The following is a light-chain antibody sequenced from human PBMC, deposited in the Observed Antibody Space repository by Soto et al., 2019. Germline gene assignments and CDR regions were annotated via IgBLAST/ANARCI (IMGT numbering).Light chain of an antibody. CDR3: SSYTRNNDRL. J-gene: IGLJ2*01. V-gene: IGLV2-14*01. CDR2: EVS. Sequence: QSALTQPASVSGSPGQSITISCTGTSSDVGSFNYVSWYQQHPGKSPKLMLYEVSNRPSGVSSRFSGSKSGNPASLTISGLQAEDEAAYYCSSYTRNNDRLFCGGTTLSVL. CDR1: SSDVGSFNY.